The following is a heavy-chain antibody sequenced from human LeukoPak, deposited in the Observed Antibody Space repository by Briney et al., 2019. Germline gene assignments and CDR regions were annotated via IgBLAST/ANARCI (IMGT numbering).Heavy chain of an antibody. CDR1: GFTFSNNW. J-gene: IGHJ4*02. CDR3: ARGPPYGSRSDYFDS. CDR2: VNKDASEK. V-gene: IGHV3-7*01. D-gene: IGHD3-10*01. Sequence: GSLRLSCAASGFTFSNNWMTWVRQAPGKGLEWVASVNKDASEKSYLDSVKGRFTISRDNAKTSLYLQMSSLRVEDTAVYYCARGPPYGSRSDYFDSWGQGTLVTVSA.